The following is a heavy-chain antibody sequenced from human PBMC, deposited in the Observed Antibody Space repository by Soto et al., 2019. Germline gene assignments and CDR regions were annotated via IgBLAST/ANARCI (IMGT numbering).Heavy chain of an antibody. Sequence: SETLSLTCAVYGGSFSGYYWSWIRQPTGKRLEWFAEMNHSGSTNYNPSLKSRVTISVDTFKNQFSLKLSSVTAADTSVYYCARGRKFCLNSISFCVFRSVDYFDYWGQGTLVTVS. CDR2: MNHSGST. J-gene: IGHJ4*02. CDR1: GGSFSGYY. D-gene: IGHD6-6*01. CDR3: ARGRKFCLNSISFCVFRSVDYFDY. V-gene: IGHV4-34*01.